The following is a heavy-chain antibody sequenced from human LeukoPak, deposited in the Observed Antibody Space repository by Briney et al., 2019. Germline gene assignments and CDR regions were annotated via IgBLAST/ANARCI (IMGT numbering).Heavy chain of an antibody. J-gene: IGHJ4*02. V-gene: IGHV3-48*03. D-gene: IGHD3-22*01. CDR3: ARRFDT. CDR1: GFSFSDYE. CDR2: ISKSGAEI. Sequence: GGSLRLSCAVSGFSFSDYEMNWVRQAPGKGLECLSYISKSGAEIYYADSVRGRFTIFRDSAKSSLFLYMNNLREDDTADYYCARRFDTWGQGTLVTVSS.